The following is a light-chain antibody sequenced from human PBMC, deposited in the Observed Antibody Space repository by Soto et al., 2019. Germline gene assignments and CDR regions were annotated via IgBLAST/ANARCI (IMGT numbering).Light chain of an antibody. Sequence: EIVLTQSPGTLSLSPGERATLSCRASQSVTRSYLAWYQQKPGQAPRLVMYGPSTRAAGIPDRFSGSGSGTDFSLTINRLEPEDFAVYYCQQYGSSPWTFGQGTKVEI. CDR3: QQYGSSPWT. CDR1: QSVTRSY. V-gene: IGKV3-20*01. CDR2: GPS. J-gene: IGKJ1*01.